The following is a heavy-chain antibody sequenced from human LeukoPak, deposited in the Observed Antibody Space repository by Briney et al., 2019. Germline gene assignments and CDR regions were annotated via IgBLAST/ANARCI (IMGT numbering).Heavy chain of an antibody. CDR3: AKDRWTEVDAFDI. CDR1: GFTFSSYG. Sequence: GGTLRLSCAASGFTFSSYGMSWVRQAPGKGLEWVSAISGSGGSTYYADSVKGRFTISRDNSKNTLYLQMNSLRAEDTAVYYCAKDRWTEVDAFDIWGQGTLVTVSS. J-gene: IGHJ4*02. D-gene: IGHD3-16*01. V-gene: IGHV3-23*01. CDR2: ISGSGGST.